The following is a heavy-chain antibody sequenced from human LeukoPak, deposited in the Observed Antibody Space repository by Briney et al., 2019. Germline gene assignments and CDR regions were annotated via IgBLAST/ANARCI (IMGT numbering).Heavy chain of an antibody. CDR1: GFTFSSYW. CDR2: INSDGSST. J-gene: IGHJ4*02. CDR3: ARDSTLWFGELSSILWEDGFDY. D-gene: IGHD3-10*01. Sequence: PGGSLRLSCAASGFTFSSYWMHWVRQAPGKGLVWVSRINSDGSSTSYADSVKGRFTISRDNAKNTLYLQMNSLRAEDTAVYYCARDSTLWFGELSSILWEDGFDYWGQGTLVTVSS. V-gene: IGHV3-74*01.